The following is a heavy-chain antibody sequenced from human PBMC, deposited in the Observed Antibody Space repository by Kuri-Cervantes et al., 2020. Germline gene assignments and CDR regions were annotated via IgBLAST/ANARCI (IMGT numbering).Heavy chain of an antibody. CDR2: IIPIFGTA. CDR3: ARSRRVELWKGFDY. CDR1: GGTFSSYA. D-gene: IGHD1-7*01. V-gene: IGHV1-69*05. J-gene: IGHJ4*02. Sequence: SVKVSCKASGGTFSSYAISWVRQAPGQGLEWMGGIIPIFGTANYAQKFQGRVTMTRNTSISTAYMELSSLRSEDTAVYYCARSRRVELWKGFDYWGQGTLVTVSS.